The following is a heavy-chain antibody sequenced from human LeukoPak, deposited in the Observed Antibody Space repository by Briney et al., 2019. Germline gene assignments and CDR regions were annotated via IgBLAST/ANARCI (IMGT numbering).Heavy chain of an antibody. V-gene: IGHV3-21*01. CDR2: ISSSSSYI. Sequence: GGSLRLSCEASEFTFSRYSMNWVRQAPGKGLEWVSSISSSSSYIYYADSVKGRFTISRDNAKNSLYLQMNSLRAEDTAVYYCAKQLGSPACCESWGQATLVTVSS. D-gene: IGHD7-27*01. CDR3: AKQLGSPACCES. J-gene: IGHJ5*02. CDR1: EFTFSRYS.